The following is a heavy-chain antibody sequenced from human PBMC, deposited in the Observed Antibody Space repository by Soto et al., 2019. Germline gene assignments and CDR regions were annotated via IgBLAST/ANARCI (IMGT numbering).Heavy chain of an antibody. V-gene: IGHV3-33*01. J-gene: IGHJ4*02. CDR3: ARDSGYDSAGGLDY. D-gene: IGHD5-12*01. Sequence: HPGGSLRLSCAASGFTFSSYGMHWVRQAPGKGLEWVAVIWYDGSNKYYADSVKGRFTISRDNSKNTLYLQMNSLRAEDTAVYYCARDSGYDSAGGLDYWGQGTLVTVSS. CDR2: IWYDGSNK. CDR1: GFTFSSYG.